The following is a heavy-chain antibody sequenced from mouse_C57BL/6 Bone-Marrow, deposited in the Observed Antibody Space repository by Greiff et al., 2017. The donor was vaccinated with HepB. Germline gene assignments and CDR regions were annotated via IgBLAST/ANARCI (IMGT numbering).Heavy chain of an antibody. J-gene: IGHJ1*03. D-gene: IGHD1-1*01. V-gene: IGHV2-2*01. Sequence: QVQLKESGPGLVQPSQSLSITCTVSGFSLTSYGVHWVRQSPGKGLEWLGVIWSGGSTDYNAAFISRLSISKDNFKSQVIFNMNSLQADDTAIYYCARKTTDWYFDVWGTGTTVTVSS. CDR2: IWSGGST. CDR3: ARKTTDWYFDV. CDR1: GFSLTSYG.